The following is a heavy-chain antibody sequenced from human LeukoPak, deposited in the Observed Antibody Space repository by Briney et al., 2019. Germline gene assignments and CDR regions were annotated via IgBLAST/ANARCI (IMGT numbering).Heavy chain of an antibody. Sequence: ASVKVSCNASGYTFTGYYMHWVRQAPGQGLEWMGWINPNSGGTNYAQKFQGRVTMTRDTSISTAYMELSRLRSDDTAVYYCAREGELGMDTAFDIWGQGTMVTVSS. V-gene: IGHV1-2*02. CDR3: AREGELGMDTAFDI. D-gene: IGHD7-27*01. J-gene: IGHJ3*02. CDR1: GYTFTGYY. CDR2: INPNSGGT.